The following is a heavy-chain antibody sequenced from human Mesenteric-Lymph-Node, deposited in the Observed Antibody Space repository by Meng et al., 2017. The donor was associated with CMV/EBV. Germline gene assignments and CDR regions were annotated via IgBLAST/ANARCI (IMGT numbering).Heavy chain of an antibody. CDR1: GFIFSNYR. D-gene: IGHD1-1*01. Sequence: GGSLRLSCAASGFIFSNYRMNWVRQAPGKGLEWVSSIYSGGSTYYADSVEGRFTISRDNSKNTLYLQMNSLRAEDTAVYYCARDNSLVGNWNYDGMDVWGQGTTVTVSS. CDR2: IYSGGST. V-gene: IGHV3-53*01. CDR3: ARDNSLVGNWNYDGMDV. J-gene: IGHJ6*02.